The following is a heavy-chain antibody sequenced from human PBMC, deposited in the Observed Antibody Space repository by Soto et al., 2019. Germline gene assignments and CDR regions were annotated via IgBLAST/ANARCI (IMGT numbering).Heavy chain of an antibody. D-gene: IGHD2-2*01. V-gene: IGHV3-74*01. Sequence: PGGSLRLSCAASGFTFSSYWMHWVRQAPGKGLVWVSRINSDGSTTTYVDSVKGRFIISRDNAKNTLYLQMNSLRAEDTAVYYCARDRTAASADYWGQGALVTVS. CDR1: GFTFSSYW. CDR2: INSDGSTT. CDR3: ARDRTAASADY. J-gene: IGHJ4*02.